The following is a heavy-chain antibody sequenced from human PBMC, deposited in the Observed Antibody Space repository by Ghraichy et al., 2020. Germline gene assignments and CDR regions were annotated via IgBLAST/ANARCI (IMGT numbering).Heavy chain of an antibody. Sequence: ASVKVSCKASGYTFTSYGISWVRQAPGQGLEWMGWISAYNGNTNYAQKLQGRVTMTTDTSTSTAYMELRSLRSDDTAVYYCARDQRPSDTIFGVVILQGWFDPWGQGTLVTVSS. CDR1: GYTFTSYG. D-gene: IGHD3-3*01. V-gene: IGHV1-18*04. CDR3: ARDQRPSDTIFGVVILQGWFDP. J-gene: IGHJ5*02. CDR2: ISAYNGNT.